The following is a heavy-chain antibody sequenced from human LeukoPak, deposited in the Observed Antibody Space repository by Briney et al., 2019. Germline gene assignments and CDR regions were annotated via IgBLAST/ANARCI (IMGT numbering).Heavy chain of an antibody. V-gene: IGHV1-69*06. CDR2: VIPIFGTA. Sequence: SVKVSCKASGGTFSRYAFSWVRQAPGQGLEWMGGVIPIFGTANYAQKFQGRVTITADKSTSTAYMELSSLRSEDTAVYYCARGPEGYYYYYYMDVWGKGTTVTVSS. CDR3: ARGPEGYYYYYYMDV. CDR1: GGTFSRYA. J-gene: IGHJ6*03.